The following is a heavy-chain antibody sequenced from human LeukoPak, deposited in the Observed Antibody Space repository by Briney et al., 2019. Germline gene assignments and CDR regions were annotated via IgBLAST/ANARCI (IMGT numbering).Heavy chain of an antibody. D-gene: IGHD4-17*01. CDR2: INPYNGIT. CDR1: GYTFTSYG. V-gene: IGHV1-18*01. CDR3: ARGYGDYGIAFDY. Sequence: ASVKVSCKPSGYTFTSYGIHWVRQAPGQGPEWMGWINPYNGITNSAQEFQGRVTMTTDTSTSTAYMLLRSLRSDDTAVYYCARGYGDYGIAFDYWGQGTLVTVSS. J-gene: IGHJ4*02.